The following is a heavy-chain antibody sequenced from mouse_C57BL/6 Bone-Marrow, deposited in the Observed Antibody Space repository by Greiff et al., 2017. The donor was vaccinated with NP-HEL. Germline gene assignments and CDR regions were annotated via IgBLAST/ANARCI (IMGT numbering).Heavy chain of an antibody. J-gene: IGHJ1*03. CDR1: GFTFTDYY. CDR3: ACPLYDYGYWYFDV. Sequence: EVQLVESGGGLVQPGGSLSLSCEASGFTFTDYYMSWVRQPPGKALEWVGFIRNKDNGYTTEYSASVKGRFTISRDNSQSIINLQMNALRAEDSATYYCACPLYDYGYWYFDVWGTGTTVTVSS. CDR2: IRNKDNGYTT. V-gene: IGHV7-3*01. D-gene: IGHD1-1*01.